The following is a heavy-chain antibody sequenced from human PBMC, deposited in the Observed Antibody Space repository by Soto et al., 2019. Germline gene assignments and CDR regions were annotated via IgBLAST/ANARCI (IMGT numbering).Heavy chain of an antibody. V-gene: IGHV4-34*01. Sequence: SETLSLTCAVYGGSFSGYYLSWIRQPPGKGLEWIGEINHSGSTNYNPSLKSRVTISVDTSKNQFSLKLSSVTAADTAVYYCARGQLGVATHSPDVWGKGTTVTVSS. CDR1: GGSFSGYY. D-gene: IGHD5-12*01. CDR2: INHSGST. J-gene: IGHJ6*04. CDR3: ARGQLGVATHSPDV.